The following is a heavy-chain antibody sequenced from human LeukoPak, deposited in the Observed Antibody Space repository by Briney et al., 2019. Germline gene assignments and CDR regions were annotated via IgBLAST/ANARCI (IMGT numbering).Heavy chain of an antibody. J-gene: IGHJ4*02. V-gene: IGHV1-18*01. CDR1: GYTFTSYA. Sequence: ASVKVSCKASGYTFTSYAITWVRQAPGQGLEWMGWISAYNGNTKYAQKIQGRVTMTTDTSTSTAYMELRSLRSDDTAVYYCAVVGATDYFDYWGQGTLVTVSS. D-gene: IGHD1-26*01. CDR3: AVVGATDYFDY. CDR2: ISAYNGNT.